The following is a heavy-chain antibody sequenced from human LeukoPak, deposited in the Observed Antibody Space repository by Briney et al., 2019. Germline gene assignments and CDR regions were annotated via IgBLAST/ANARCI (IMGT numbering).Heavy chain of an antibody. CDR2: MNQRGSM. D-gene: IGHD3-22*01. CDR1: GASFTGYY. CDR3: ARGVIYYYMDV. Sequence: SETLSLTCDVYGASFTGYYWSWIRQSPGKGLEWIGEMNQRGSMNYNPSLKSRVTISVDRSKNQFSLKLSSVTAADTAVYYCARGVIYYYMDVWGKGTTVSVSS. J-gene: IGHJ6*03. V-gene: IGHV4-34*01.